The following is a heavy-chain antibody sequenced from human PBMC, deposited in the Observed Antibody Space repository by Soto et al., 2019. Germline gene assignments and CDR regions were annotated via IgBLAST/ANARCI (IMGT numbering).Heavy chain of an antibody. CDR3: ARSYSSGWYYDY. Sequence: GASVKVSCKASGYTFTSYHIHWVRQAPGQGLEWMGIITPSGGSTTYAQKFQGRVTMTRDTSTTTVYMELSSLRSEDTAVYYCARSYSSGWYYDYWGQGTLVTVSS. D-gene: IGHD6-19*01. CDR1: GYTFTSYH. V-gene: IGHV1-46*01. J-gene: IGHJ4*02. CDR2: ITPSGGST.